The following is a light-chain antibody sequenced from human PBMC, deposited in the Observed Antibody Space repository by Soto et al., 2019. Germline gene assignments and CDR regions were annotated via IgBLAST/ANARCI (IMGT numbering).Light chain of an antibody. J-gene: IGKJ1*01. CDR2: MVS. V-gene: IGKV2-30*02. CDR1: QSLAHTDGNTY. CDR3: MQGALWPRT. Sequence: DVVMTQSPLSLPVTLGQPASISCRSSQSLAHTDGNTYLTWFQQRPGQSPRRLIYMVSERDSGVPDRFSGNGSGSDFTMKISRVEAEDVGVYYCMQGALWPRTFGEGTKVDIK.